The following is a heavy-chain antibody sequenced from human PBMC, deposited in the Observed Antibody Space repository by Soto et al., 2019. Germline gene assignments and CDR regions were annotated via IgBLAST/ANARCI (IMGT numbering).Heavy chain of an antibody. CDR3: ARHLTCETCSWYAAGLY. Sequence: QVQLLESGGGLVKPGGSLRLSCAASGFTFSDYYMSWIRQAPGKGLEWVSFISSSSSYTNYADSVKGRFTISRDNAKNSLYLPLPSMTAEDTAMYYCARHLTCETCSWYAAGLYWGQGALVTVSS. CDR2: ISSSSSYT. J-gene: IGHJ4*02. V-gene: IGHV3-11*03. D-gene: IGHD6-13*01. CDR1: GFTFSDYY.